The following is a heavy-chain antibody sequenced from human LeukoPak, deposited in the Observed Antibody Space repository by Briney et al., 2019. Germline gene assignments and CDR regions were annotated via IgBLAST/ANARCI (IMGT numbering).Heavy chain of an antibody. J-gene: IGHJ6*03. Sequence: ASLKVSCKASGYTFTGYYMHWVRQAPGQGLEWMGWINPNSGGTNYAQKFQGRVTMTRDTSISTAYMELSRLRSDDTAVYYCAREEAASDGYYYYMDVWGKGTTVTVSS. CDR3: AREEAASDGYYYYMDV. CDR1: GYTFTGYY. D-gene: IGHD6-13*01. CDR2: INPNSGGT. V-gene: IGHV1-2*02.